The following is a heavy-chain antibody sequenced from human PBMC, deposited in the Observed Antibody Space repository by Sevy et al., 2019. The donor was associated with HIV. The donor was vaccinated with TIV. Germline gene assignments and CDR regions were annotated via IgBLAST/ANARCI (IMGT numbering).Heavy chain of an antibody. CDR2: ISVSSGTT. CDR1: GLTFSNYV. Sequence: GGSLRLSCAASGLTFSNYVMSWVRQAPGKGLEWLSVISVSSGTTYAAESVKGRVTISRDNSKNTLCLHMSSLGAEDTAVYYCARNLSPSGAFDIWGQGTRVTVSS. D-gene: IGHD6-25*01. CDR3: ARNLSPSGAFDI. J-gene: IGHJ3*02. V-gene: IGHV3-23*01.